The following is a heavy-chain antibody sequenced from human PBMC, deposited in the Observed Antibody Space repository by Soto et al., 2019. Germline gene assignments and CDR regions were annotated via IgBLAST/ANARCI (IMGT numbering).Heavy chain of an antibody. Sequence: QVHLLQSGPEVKKPGASVKVSCKTSGYTFTSYVISWVRQAPGQGLEWMGWITTDKGKTTYAQKFQGRVTMTTDTSTSTAYMEMRSLRSDDTAVYYCATRSPAFDYWGQGTLVTVSS. CDR1: GYTFTSYV. CDR2: ITTDKGKT. J-gene: IGHJ4*02. CDR3: ATRSPAFDY. V-gene: IGHV1-18*01.